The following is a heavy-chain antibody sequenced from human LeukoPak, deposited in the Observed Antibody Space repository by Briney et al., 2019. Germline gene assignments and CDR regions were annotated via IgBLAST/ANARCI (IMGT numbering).Heavy chain of an antibody. CDR2: IHSGGST. D-gene: IGHD3-3*01. V-gene: IGHV3-53*01. CDR3: TRDSYARSGSLYYYYGMDV. J-gene: IGHJ6*02. CDR1: GFTVSSNY. Sequence: GGSLRLSCAASGFTVSSNYMNWVRQAPGKGLEWVSVIHSGGSTYYADSVKGRFTISRDNGKNTLYLQMNSLRAEDTAVYYCTRDSYARSGSLYYYYGMDVWGQGTTVTVSS.